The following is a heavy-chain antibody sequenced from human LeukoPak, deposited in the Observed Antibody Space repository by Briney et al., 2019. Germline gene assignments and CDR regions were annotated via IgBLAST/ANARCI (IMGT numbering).Heavy chain of an antibody. CDR3: ARGLARTSMVTRGGVRFDH. CDR2: MNPNSGNT. J-gene: IGHJ4*02. Sequence: ASVKVSCKASGYTFTSYDINWVRQATGQGLEWMGWMNPNSGNTGYAQKFQGRVTMTRNTSISTAYMELSSLRSEDTAVYYCARGLARTSMVTRGGVRFDHWGQGTLVTVSS. CDR1: GYTFTSYD. D-gene: IGHD5-18*01. V-gene: IGHV1-8*01.